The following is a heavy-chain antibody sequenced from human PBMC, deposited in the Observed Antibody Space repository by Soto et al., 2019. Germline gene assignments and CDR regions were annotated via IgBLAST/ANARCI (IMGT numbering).Heavy chain of an antibody. V-gene: IGHV1-8*01. J-gene: IGHJ3*02. CDR1: GYTFTSYD. Sequence: ASVKVSCKASGYTFTSYDINWVRQATGQGLEWMGWMNPNSGNTGYAQKFQGRVTMTRNTSISTAYMELSSLRSEDTAVYYCARGWCDILTRGGRAFDIWGQGTVVTVSS. D-gene: IGHD3-9*01. CDR2: MNPNSGNT. CDR3: ARGWCDILTRGGRAFDI.